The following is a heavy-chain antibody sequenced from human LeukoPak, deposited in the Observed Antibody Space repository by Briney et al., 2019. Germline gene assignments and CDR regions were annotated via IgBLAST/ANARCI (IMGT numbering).Heavy chain of an antibody. D-gene: IGHD2-2*01. V-gene: IGHV3-30-3*01. Sequence: GGSLRLSCAASGFTFSRYPMHWVRQAPGKGLEWVAVISYDGSNKYYADSVKGRFTISRDNSKNTLYLQMNSLRAEDTAVYYCARDKGSGYCSSTSCYAGFYNWFDPWGQGTLVTVSS. CDR3: ARDKGSGYCSSTSCYAGFYNWFDP. CDR1: GFTFSRYP. CDR2: ISYDGSNK. J-gene: IGHJ5*02.